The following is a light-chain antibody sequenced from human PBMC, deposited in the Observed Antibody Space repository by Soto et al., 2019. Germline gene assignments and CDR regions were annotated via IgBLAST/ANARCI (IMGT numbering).Light chain of an antibody. V-gene: IGKV1-5*01. CDR2: AAS. Sequence: DIQMTQSPSTLSGSVGDRVTITCRASQTISSWLAWYQQKPGKAPKLLIYAASTLQSGVPSRFSGSGSGTDFTLTISSLQSEDFAVYYCQQYNDWPPLTFGGGTKVDIK. CDR1: QTISSW. J-gene: IGKJ4*01. CDR3: QQYNDWPPLT.